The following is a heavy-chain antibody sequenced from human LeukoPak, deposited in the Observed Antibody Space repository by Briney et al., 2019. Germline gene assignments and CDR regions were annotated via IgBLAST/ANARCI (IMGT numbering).Heavy chain of an antibody. CDR2: IYHSGST. J-gene: IGHJ2*01. CDR3: ARRFGYCSSTSCSRRYFDL. Sequence: SETLSLTCAVSGGSICSGGYSWSWIRQPPGKGLEWIGYIYHSGSTYYNPSLKSRVTISVDRSKNQFSLKLSSVTAADTAVYYCARRFGYCSSTSCSRRYFDLWGRGTLVTVSS. CDR1: GGSICSGGYS. V-gene: IGHV4-30-2*01. D-gene: IGHD2-2*03.